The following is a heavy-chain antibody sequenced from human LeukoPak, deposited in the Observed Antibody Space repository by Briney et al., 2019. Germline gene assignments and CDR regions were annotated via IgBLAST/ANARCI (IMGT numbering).Heavy chain of an antibody. CDR2: IYYSGST. J-gene: IGHJ3*02. D-gene: IGHD1-26*01. Sequence: PSETLSLTCTVSGGSISSYYWSWIRQPPGKGLEWIGYIYYSGSTNYNPSLKSRVTISVDTSKNQFSLKLSSVTAADTAVYYCARGEWEGDAFDIWGQGTMVTVSS. CDR3: ARGEWEGDAFDI. V-gene: IGHV4-59*01. CDR1: GGSISSYY.